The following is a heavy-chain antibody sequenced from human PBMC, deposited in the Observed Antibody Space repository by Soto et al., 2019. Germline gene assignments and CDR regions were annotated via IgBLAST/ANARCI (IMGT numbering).Heavy chain of an antibody. CDR2: IIPILGIA. D-gene: IGHD3-22*01. V-gene: IGHV1-69*04. J-gene: IGHJ5*02. CDR1: GGTFSSYT. Sequence: SVKVSCKASGGTFSSYTISWVRQAPGQGLEWMGRIIPILGIANYAQKFQGRVTITADKSTSTAYMELSSLRSEDTAVYYCARDLYYYDISAGDSINVWFDTWGQGTLVPVSS. CDR3: ARDLYYYDISAGDSINVWFDT.